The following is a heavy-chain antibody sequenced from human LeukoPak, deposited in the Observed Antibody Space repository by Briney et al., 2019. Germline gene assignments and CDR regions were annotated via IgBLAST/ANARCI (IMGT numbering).Heavy chain of an antibody. Sequence: GGSLRLSCAASGFTFSSYGMHWVRQAPGKGLEWVAVISYDGSNKYYADSVKGRFTISRDNSKNTLYLQMNSLRAEDTAVYYCAKIPVGAAPDCFDYWGQGTLVTVSS. CDR3: AKIPVGAAPDCFDY. V-gene: IGHV3-30*18. D-gene: IGHD6-6*01. J-gene: IGHJ4*02. CDR1: GFTFSSYG. CDR2: ISYDGSNK.